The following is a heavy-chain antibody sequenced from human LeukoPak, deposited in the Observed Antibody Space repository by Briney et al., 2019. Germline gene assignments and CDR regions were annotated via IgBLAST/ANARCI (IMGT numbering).Heavy chain of an antibody. J-gene: IGHJ4*02. D-gene: IGHD6-13*01. CDR3: ARAEGSSWYTAGY. CDR1: GFTFSSYE. Sequence: PGESLRLSCAASGFTFSSYEKNGLRQPPGEALVGFSSIISSRSSIYYADSVKGLFTISRDNAKNSLYLQMNSLRAEDTAVYYCARAEGSSWYTAGYWGQGTLVTVSS. V-gene: IGHV3-21*01. CDR2: IISSRSSI.